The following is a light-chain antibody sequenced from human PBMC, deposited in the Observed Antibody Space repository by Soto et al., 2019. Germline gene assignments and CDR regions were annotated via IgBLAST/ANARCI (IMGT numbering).Light chain of an antibody. CDR2: GAS. Sequence: EIVLTQSPGTLSLSPGERATLSCRASQSVRYNYLAWYQQKPGQAPRLLIYGASTRATGIPDRFSGSGSGTDFTLTISRPETEEFSVYYCQQYDRSPPITFGPGTKVDI. J-gene: IGKJ3*01. V-gene: IGKV3-20*01. CDR3: QQYDRSPPIT. CDR1: QSVRYNY.